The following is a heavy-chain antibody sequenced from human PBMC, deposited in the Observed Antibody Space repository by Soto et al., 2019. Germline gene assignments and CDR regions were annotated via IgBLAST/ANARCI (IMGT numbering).Heavy chain of an antibody. Sequence: ASVKVSCKASGYTFTSYVISWVRQAPGQGLEWMGWINPYNGNTKYAQKLQGRVTITTDTSTSTAYMELRSLRSDDTAVYYWARDAAVGLFAYWGHGTLVTGSS. D-gene: IGHD1-26*01. CDR1: GYTFTSYV. CDR3: ARDAAVGLFAY. J-gene: IGHJ4*01. CDR2: INPYNGNT. V-gene: IGHV1-18*01.